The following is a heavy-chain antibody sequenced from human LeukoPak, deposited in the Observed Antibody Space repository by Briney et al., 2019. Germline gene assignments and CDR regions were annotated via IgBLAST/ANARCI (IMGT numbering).Heavy chain of an antibody. Sequence: PGGSLRLSCGASGYTFSDYTMNWVRRAPGKGPEWISYISSGGSVTHYADSVKGRFTISRDNVENSLYLQMNSLRVEDTAVYYCTRDLEYWGQGVLVTVSS. CDR1: GYTFSDYT. CDR2: ISSGGSVT. V-gene: IGHV3-48*01. CDR3: TRDLEY. J-gene: IGHJ4*02.